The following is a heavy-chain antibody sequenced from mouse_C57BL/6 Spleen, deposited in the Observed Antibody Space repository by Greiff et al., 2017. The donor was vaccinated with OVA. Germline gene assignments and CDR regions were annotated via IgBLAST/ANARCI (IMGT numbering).Heavy chain of an antibody. CDR3: ARSYCGSRYAMDY. CDR2: INPNNGGT. V-gene: IGHV1-18*01. D-gene: IGHD1-1*01. J-gene: IGHJ4*01. CDR1: GYTFTDYN. Sequence: EVQLQESGPELVKPGASVKIPCKASGYTFTDYNMDWVKQSHGKSLEWIGDINPNNGGTIYNQKFKGKATLTVDKSSSTAYMELRSLTSEDTAVYYCARSYCGSRYAMDYWGQGTSVTVSS.